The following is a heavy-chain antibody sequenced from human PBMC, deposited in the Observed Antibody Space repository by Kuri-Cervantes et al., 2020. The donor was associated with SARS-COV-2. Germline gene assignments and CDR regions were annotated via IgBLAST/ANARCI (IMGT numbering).Heavy chain of an antibody. CDR2: IKSRADGGTR. CDR3: TTGSVRGQWLEPRRHDGFDL. J-gene: IGHJ3*01. Sequence: GESLKISCAASGFIFSNAWLSWVRQAPGEGLEWIGRIKSRADGGTRDYVAPVKGRFTLSRDDSTNALYLQMNSLKTEDTAVYYCTTGSVRGQWLEPRRHDGFDLWGQGTMVTVSS. D-gene: IGHD6-19*01. V-gene: IGHV3-15*01. CDR1: GFIFSNAW.